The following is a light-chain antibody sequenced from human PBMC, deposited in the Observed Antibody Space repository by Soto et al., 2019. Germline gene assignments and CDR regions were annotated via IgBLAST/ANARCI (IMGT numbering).Light chain of an antibody. V-gene: IGKV1-33*01. J-gene: IGKJ4*01. CDR1: QDIKNY. CDR3: QQYENLPQRP. CDR2: DAS. Sequence: DIQMTQSPSSLSASVGDRVTITCQASQDIKNYLNWYQQKPGKAPTLLMYDASLLKTGVPSRFSGSGSGTHFNLTISSLQPEDIGTYYCQQYENLPQRPFGGGTKVEIK.